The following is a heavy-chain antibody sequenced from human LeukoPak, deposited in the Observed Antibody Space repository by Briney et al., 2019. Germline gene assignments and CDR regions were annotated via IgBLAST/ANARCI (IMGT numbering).Heavy chain of an antibody. CDR1: GITLSNYG. CDR2: ISGSGGST. J-gene: IGHJ5*02. CDR3: ANLGGP. Sequence: PGGSLRLSCAVSGITLSNYGMSWVRQAPGKGLEWVAGISGSGGSTIYADSVKGRFTISRDNPKNTLYLQMNSLRAEDTALYYCANLGGPWGQGTLVTVSS. V-gene: IGHV3-23*01. D-gene: IGHD1-26*01.